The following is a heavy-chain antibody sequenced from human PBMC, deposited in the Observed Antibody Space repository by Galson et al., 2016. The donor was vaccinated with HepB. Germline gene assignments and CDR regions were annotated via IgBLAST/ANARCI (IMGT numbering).Heavy chain of an antibody. Sequence: SLRLSCAASGFTFSDYYMNWIRQAPGKGLEWISSLDGSGTWQHSSESLKGRFTISSDNGENTLFLQMNSLTPQDTAVYYCARGQGGFEGFVHWGQGTLVTVS. V-gene: IGHV3-69-1*01. CDR2: LDGSGTWQ. CDR3: ARGQGGFEGFVH. D-gene: IGHD3-10*01. CDR1: GFTFSDYY. J-gene: IGHJ5*02.